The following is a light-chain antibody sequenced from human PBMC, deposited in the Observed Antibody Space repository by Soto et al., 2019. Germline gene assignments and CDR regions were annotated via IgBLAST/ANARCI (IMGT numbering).Light chain of an antibody. V-gene: IGKV3-20*01. CDR3: QQCGSLPYT. CDR1: QSVSDTF. CDR2: GAS. J-gene: IGKJ2*01. Sequence: EVGLVQSPGTLSLSPGERATLSCWASQSVSDTFLAWFQHKPGQAPRLLIYGASIRATGIPDRFSGSGSGRDFTLTISRLEPEDSAVYDCQQCGSLPYTFGQGTKLELK.